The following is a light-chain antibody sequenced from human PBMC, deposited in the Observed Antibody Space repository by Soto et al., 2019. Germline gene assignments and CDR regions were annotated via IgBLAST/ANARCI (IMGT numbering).Light chain of an antibody. Sequence: EVGLTQSPASLSLSPGQRATLSCRAGPSVSSDYLAWYQHKAGQPPRLLIYGASTRAAGVPDRFSGRESATDCILTISRLEPEDSAVYYCQRFGWSPIFAFGPGTKVDVK. CDR2: GAS. V-gene: IGKV3-20*01. CDR1: PSVSSDY. CDR3: QRFGWSPIFA. J-gene: IGKJ3*01.